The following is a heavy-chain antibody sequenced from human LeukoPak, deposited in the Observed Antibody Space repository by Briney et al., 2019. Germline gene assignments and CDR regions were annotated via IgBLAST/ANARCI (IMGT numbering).Heavy chain of an antibody. Sequence: GGSLRLSCAGSGFTFSSHSMNWVRQAPGKGLEWVSSIGSNSRSIYYADSVKGRFTVSRDNAKNSLYLQMNSLRAEDTAVYYCAREVEEYFDYWGQGTLVTVSS. V-gene: IGHV3-21*06. J-gene: IGHJ4*02. CDR1: GFTFSSHS. D-gene: IGHD2/OR15-2a*01. CDR2: IGSNSRSI. CDR3: AREVEEYFDY.